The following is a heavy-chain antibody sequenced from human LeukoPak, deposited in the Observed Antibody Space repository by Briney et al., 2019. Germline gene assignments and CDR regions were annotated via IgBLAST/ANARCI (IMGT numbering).Heavy chain of an antibody. J-gene: IGHJ4*02. D-gene: IGHD3-3*01. CDR3: ARVKVLRFLEWFLDF. CDR2: SYYSGST. Sequence: SETLSLTCTVSGGSISSYYWSWIRQPTGKGLEWIGYSYYSGSTNYNPSLKSRVTISVDTSKNQISLILSSVTAADTAVYYCARVKVLRFLEWFLDFWGQGALVTVSS. V-gene: IGHV4-59*01. CDR1: GGSISSYY.